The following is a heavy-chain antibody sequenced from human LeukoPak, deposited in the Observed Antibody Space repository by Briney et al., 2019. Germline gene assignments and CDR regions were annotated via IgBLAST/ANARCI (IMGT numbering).Heavy chain of an antibody. CDR3: ARPSVARGYYDSSDAFDI. V-gene: IGHV1-2*02. Sequence: ASVKVSCKASGHTFTGYYMHWVRQAPGQGLEWMGWINPNSGGTNSAQKFQGRVTMTRDTSISTAYMELSRLRSDDTAVYYCARPSVARGYYDSSDAFDIWGQGTMVTVSS. CDR1: GHTFTGYY. J-gene: IGHJ3*02. CDR2: INPNSGGT. D-gene: IGHD3-22*01.